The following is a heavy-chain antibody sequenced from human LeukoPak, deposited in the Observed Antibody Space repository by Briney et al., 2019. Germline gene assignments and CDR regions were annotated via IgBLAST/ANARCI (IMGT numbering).Heavy chain of an antibody. Sequence: ASVKVSCKACGYTFTGCYMHWVRQAPGQGREWVGIINPSGGSTTYAQKFPGRVTMTRDMSTSTVYMELSSLRSEHTAVYYCARVGKGGSNDYWGQGTLVTVSS. D-gene: IGHD3-16*01. J-gene: IGHJ4*02. CDR1: GYTFTGCY. CDR3: ARVGKGGSNDY. V-gene: IGHV1-46*01. CDR2: INPSGGST.